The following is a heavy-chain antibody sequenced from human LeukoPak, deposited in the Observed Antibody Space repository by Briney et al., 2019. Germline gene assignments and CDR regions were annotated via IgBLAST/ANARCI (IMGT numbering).Heavy chain of an antibody. CDR3: ARDGGYYGSGVLDY. CDR2: TYYRSRWLN. Sequence: SETLSLTCVISGDSVSSNGAAWNWIRQSPSRGLKWLGRTYYRSRWLNDYAPSVKSRIIISPDTSTNQFSLQLSSVTPEDTAVYYCARDGGYYGSGVLDYWGQGTLVTVSS. CDR1: GDSVSSNGAA. J-gene: IGHJ4*02. V-gene: IGHV6-1*01. D-gene: IGHD3-10*01.